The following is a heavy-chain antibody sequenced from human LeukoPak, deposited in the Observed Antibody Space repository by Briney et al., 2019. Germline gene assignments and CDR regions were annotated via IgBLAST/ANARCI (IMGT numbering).Heavy chain of an antibody. CDR1: GGSIRSDNW. Sequence: SETLSLTCAVSGGSIRSDNWWTWVRQPPGKGLEWIGEIHQSGSTNYNPSLKSRVSILIDKSKNQFTLKLSSVTAADTAVYYCASRNYYDSTGYYLDWGQGTLVTVSS. V-gene: IGHV4-4*02. D-gene: IGHD3-22*01. J-gene: IGHJ4*02. CDR2: IHQSGST. CDR3: ASRNYYDSTGYYLD.